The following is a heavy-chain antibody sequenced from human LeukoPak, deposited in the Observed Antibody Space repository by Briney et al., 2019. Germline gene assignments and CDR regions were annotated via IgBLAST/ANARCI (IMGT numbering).Heavy chain of an antibody. CDR3: ASLGTLRS. V-gene: IGHV4-39*01. J-gene: IGHJ5*02. Sequence: PSETLSLTCTVSGGSVSSSTYYWGWIRQPPGRGLEWIGSISYSGTNYNNPSLKSRVSISIDTSKNQFSVKLTSVSAADTAMYYCASLGTLRSWGQGTLVTVSS. D-gene: IGHD7-27*01. CDR1: GGSVSSSTYY. CDR2: ISYSGTN.